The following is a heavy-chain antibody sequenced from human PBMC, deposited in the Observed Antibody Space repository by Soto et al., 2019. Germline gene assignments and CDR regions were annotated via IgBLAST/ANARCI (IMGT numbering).Heavy chain of an antibody. D-gene: IGHD6-19*01. CDR1: GFTFNNYG. Sequence: GGSLRLSCVASGFTFNNYGIHWVRQAPGKGLEWVTVISSDGNTKYYVDSVKGRFTISRDNSKNTLYLQMDSLRPEDTAVYYCAKEIAVAGDFDYWGHGTLVTVSS. J-gene: IGHJ4*01. CDR2: ISSDGNTK. V-gene: IGHV3-30*18. CDR3: AKEIAVAGDFDY.